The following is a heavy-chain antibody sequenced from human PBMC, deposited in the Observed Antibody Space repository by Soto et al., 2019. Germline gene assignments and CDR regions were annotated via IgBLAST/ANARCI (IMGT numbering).Heavy chain of an antibody. CDR1: GYTFTSYG. D-gene: IGHD6-13*01. J-gene: IGHJ4*02. V-gene: IGHV1-18*01. Sequence: QVQLVQSGAEVKKPGASVKVSCKASGYTFTSYGWVRQAPGQGLEWMGWISGSNGNTNYAQKLQGRGTMTTDTSTSTAYMELRSLGSDDTAVYYCARVRAAPGSYYFDYWGQGTLVTVSS. CDR2: ISGSNGNT. CDR3: ARVRAAPGSYYFDY.